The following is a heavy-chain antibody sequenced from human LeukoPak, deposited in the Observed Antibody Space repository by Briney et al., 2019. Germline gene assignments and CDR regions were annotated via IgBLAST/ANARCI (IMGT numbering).Heavy chain of an antibody. CDR2: IYSDNT. Sequence: PGGSLRLSCTVSGFTVSSNSMSWVRQAPGKGLEWVSFIYSDNTHYSDSVKGRFHISRDNSKNTLYLQMNSMRAEDTAVYYCARRAGAYSHPHDYWGQGTLVTVSS. D-gene: IGHD4/OR15-4a*01. J-gene: IGHJ4*02. CDR1: GFTVSSNS. CDR3: ARRAGAYSHPHDY. V-gene: IGHV3-53*01.